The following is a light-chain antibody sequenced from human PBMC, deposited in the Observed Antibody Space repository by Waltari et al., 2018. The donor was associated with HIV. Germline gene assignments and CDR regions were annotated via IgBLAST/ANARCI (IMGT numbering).Light chain of an antibody. J-gene: IGKJ4*01. CDR1: ESIGEV. V-gene: IGKV1-12*01. CDR2: SAS. CDR3: QQASSFPHT. Sequence: IQMTQSPSYVSASFGDTVTISCRANESIGEVLAWYQQRPGEAPRLLVYSASRRETGVTLKFCAFGAETDFNLTITGLDSEDFATYYCQQASSFPHTFGGGTKV.